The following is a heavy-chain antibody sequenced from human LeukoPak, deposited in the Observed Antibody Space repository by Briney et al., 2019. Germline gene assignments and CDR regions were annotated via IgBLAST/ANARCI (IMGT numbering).Heavy chain of an antibody. Sequence: SETLSLTCAVSGDSISSGGYSWNWIRQPPGKGLEWIGYIYHSGSASYNPSLKSRVTISVDKSKNQFSLRLTSVTAADTAVYYCARDSSAAYAFDIWGQGTMVTVSS. CDR1: GDSISSGGYS. V-gene: IGHV4-30-2*01. CDR2: IYHSGSA. CDR3: ARDSSAAYAFDI. D-gene: IGHD6-25*01. J-gene: IGHJ3*02.